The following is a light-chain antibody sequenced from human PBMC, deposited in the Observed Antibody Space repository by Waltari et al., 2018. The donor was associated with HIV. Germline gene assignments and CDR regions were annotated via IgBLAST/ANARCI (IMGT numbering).Light chain of an antibody. CDR2: AAS. V-gene: IGKV1-39*01. CDR3: QQSYSTPVT. Sequence: QSPSSLSASVGDRVTITCRASQSISSYLNWYQQKPGKAPKLLIYAASSLQSGVPSRFSGSGSGTDFTLTISSLQPEDFATYYCQQSYSTPVTFGQGTRLEIK. CDR1: QSISSY. J-gene: IGKJ5*01.